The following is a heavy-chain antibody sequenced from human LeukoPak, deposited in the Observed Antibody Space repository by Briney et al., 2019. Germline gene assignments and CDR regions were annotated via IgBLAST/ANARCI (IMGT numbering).Heavy chain of an antibody. CDR3: ARGYDYYYYGMDV. V-gene: IGHV3-30-3*01. D-gene: IGHD5-12*01. CDR2: ISDDGNNK. CDR1: GFTFSSYA. J-gene: IGHJ6*02. Sequence: PGGSLRLSCAASGFTFSSYAMYWVRQAPGTGLEWVAVISDDGNNKYYADSVKGRFTISRDNSKNTLYLQMNSLRAEDTAVYYCARGYDYYYYGMDVWGQGTTVTVSS.